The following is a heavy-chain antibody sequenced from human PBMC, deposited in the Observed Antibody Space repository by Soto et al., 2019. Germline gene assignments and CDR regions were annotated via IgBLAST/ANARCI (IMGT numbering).Heavy chain of an antibody. CDR2: IYYSGRT. J-gene: IGHJ4*02. CDR3: ARIYDYGDSSYFDS. Sequence: QVQLQASGPGLAKPSQTLSLTCTVSGVSISSGPYYWSWIRQFPGKGLEWIGHIYYSGRTKYNPSRQSRLRMSVDTSKIQFSLRLNSVTAADTAIYYCARIYDYGDSSYFDSWGQGTLVAVSS. CDR1: GVSISSGPYY. D-gene: IGHD4-17*01. V-gene: IGHV4-31*03.